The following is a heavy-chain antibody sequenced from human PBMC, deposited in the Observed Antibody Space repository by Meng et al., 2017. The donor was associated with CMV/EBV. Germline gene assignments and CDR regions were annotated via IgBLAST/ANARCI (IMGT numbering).Heavy chain of an antibody. D-gene: IGHD3-3*01. J-gene: IGHJ4*02. CDR3: ARAWSRAIFGVASASFDY. Sequence: SETLSLTCTVSGGSISNYYWSWVRQPPGKRLEWIGYIFYTGYTNYNPSLKSRITISVDTSKNQFSLKLSSVTAADTAVYYCARAWSRAIFGVASASFDYWGQGTLVTVSS. V-gene: IGHV4-59*12. CDR2: IFYTGYT. CDR1: GGSISNYY.